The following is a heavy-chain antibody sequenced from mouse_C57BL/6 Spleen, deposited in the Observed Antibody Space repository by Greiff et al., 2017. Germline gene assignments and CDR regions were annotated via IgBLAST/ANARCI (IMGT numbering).Heavy chain of an antibody. CDR2: INPSNGGT. D-gene: IGHD1-1*01. V-gene: IGHV1-53*01. Sequence: QVQLQQPGTELVKPGASVKLSCKASGYTFTSYWMHWVKQRPGQGLEWIGNINPSNGGTNYNEQFKSKATLTVDKSSSTAYMQLSSLTSEDSAVYYCARGPYYYGRSYGYFDVWGTGTTVTVSS. CDR1: GYTFTSYW. J-gene: IGHJ1*03. CDR3: ARGPYYYGRSYGYFDV.